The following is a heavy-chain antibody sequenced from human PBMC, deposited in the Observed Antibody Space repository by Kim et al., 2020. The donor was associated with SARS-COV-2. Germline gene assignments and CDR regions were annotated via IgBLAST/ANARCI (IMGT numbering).Heavy chain of an antibody. CDR3: ARGEYSGYVELFAY. V-gene: IGHV4-34*01. CDR2: INHSGST. Sequence: SETLSLTCAVYGGSFSSYYWSWIRQPPRKGLEWIGEINHSGSTNYNPSLKSRVTISVDTSKNQFSLKLSSVTAADTAVYYCARGEYSGYVELFAYWGQGT. CDR1: GGSFSSYY. J-gene: IGHJ4*02. D-gene: IGHD5-12*01.